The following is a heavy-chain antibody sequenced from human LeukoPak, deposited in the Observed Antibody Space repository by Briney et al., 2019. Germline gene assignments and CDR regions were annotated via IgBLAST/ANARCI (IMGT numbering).Heavy chain of an antibody. V-gene: IGHV3-30*02. J-gene: IGHJ6*03. D-gene: IGHD6-6*01. CDR2: TRCDGSNK. CDR3: ARDRWPYSSSSGTNMDV. Sequence: PGGSLRLSCAASGFTFSTYGMHWVRQAPGKGLEWVAFTRCDGSNKYYADSVKGRFTISRDNSKNTLYLQMNSLRAEDTAVYYCARDRWPYSSSSGTNMDVWGKGTTVTVSS. CDR1: GFTFSTYG.